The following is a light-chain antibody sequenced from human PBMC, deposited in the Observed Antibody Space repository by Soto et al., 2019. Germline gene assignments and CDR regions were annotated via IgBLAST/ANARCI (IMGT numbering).Light chain of an antibody. CDR2: GAS. J-gene: IGKJ2*01. V-gene: IGKV3-15*01. CDR3: QQYNYWPRT. Sequence: EIVMTQSPATLSVSPGERATLSCRASQSVSSNLAWYQQKPGQAPRLLIYGASTRATGIPARFSGSGSGTEFTLTRSSLQSEDFAVYFCQQYNYWPRTFGQGTKLEIK. CDR1: QSVSSN.